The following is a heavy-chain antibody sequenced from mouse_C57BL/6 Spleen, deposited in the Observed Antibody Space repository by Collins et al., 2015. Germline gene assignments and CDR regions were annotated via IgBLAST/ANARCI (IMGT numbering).Heavy chain of an antibody. CDR2: ISSGGST. J-gene: IGHJ4*01. CDR3: ATSYRYDEGGY. V-gene: IGHV5-6-5*01. Sequence: EVKLVESGGGLVKPGGSLKLSCAASGFTFSSYAMSWVRQTPEKRLEWVASISSGGSTYYPDSVKGRFTISRDNARNILYLQMSSLRSEDTAMYYCATSYRYDEGGYWGQGTSVTVSS. D-gene: IGHD2-14*01. CDR1: GFTFSSYA.